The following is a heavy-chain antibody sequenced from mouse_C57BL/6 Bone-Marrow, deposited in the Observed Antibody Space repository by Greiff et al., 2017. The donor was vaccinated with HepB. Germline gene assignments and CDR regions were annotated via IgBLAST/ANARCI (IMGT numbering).Heavy chain of an antibody. D-gene: IGHD2-5*01. CDR1: GYTFTNYW. Sequence: QVQLQQSGAELVRPGTSVKMSCKASGYTFTNYWIGWAKQRPGHGLEWIGDIYPGGGYTNYNEKFKGKATLTADKSSSTAYMQFSSLTSEDSAIYYCARYYRNYAFAYWGQGTLVTVSA. CDR3: ARYYRNYAFAY. J-gene: IGHJ3*01. CDR2: IYPGGGYT. V-gene: IGHV1-63*01.